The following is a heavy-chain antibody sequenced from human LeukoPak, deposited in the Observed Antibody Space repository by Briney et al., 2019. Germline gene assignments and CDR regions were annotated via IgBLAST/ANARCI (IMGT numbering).Heavy chain of an antibody. V-gene: IGHV3-9*01. D-gene: IGHD6-13*01. CDR3: AKGVAAAVLGDDAFDI. J-gene: IGHJ3*02. Sequence: GGSLRLSCAASGFTFDDYAMHWVRQAPGKGLEWVSGISWNSGSIGYADSVKGRFTISRDNAKNSLYLQMNSLRAEDTALYYCAKGVAAAVLGDDAFDIWGQGTMVTVSS. CDR1: GFTFDDYA. CDR2: ISWNSGSI.